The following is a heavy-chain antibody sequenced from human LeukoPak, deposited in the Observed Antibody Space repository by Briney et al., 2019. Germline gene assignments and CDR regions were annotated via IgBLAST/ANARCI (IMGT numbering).Heavy chain of an antibody. CDR3: AKGPGGGRSYYMDV. CDR2: FGGSGSST. J-gene: IGHJ6*03. D-gene: IGHD2-15*01. Sequence: AGGSLRLSCAASGFTFSSYAMSWVRQAPGKGLEWVSAFGGSGSSTYYADSVKGRFTISRDNSKNTLYMQMNNLRAEDTAVYYCAKGPGGGRSYYMDVWGKGTTVTVSS. V-gene: IGHV3-23*01. CDR1: GFTFSSYA.